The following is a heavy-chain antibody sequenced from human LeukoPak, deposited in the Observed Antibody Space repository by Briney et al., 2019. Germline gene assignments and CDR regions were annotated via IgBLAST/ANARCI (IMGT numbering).Heavy chain of an antibody. D-gene: IGHD6-19*01. CDR2: IKEDGSVK. J-gene: IGHJ5*02. Sequence: PGGSLRLSCTASGFTFSSHWMTWVRQPPGKGLEWVANIKEDGSVKYYVDSVKGRFTISRDNSKNTLYLQMNSLRAEDTAVYHCAKDLYGSGWYNYFDPWGQGALVTVSS. V-gene: IGHV3-7*01. CDR1: GFTFSSHW. CDR3: AKDLYGSGWYNYFDP.